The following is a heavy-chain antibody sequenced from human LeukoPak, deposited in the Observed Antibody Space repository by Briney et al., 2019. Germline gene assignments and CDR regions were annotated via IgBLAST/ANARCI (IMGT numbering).Heavy chain of an antibody. CDR3: TTGTWIQLWLADY. CDR2: IKSQTDGGST. CDR1: GFTFTNAC. D-gene: IGHD5-18*01. Sequence: GGSLRLSCKGSGFTFTNACMSWVRLAPGKGLEWVGHIKSQTDGGSTDYAAPVKGRFTISRDDSKNTLYLQLNSLKTEDTAVYYCTTGTWIQLWLADYWGQGTLVTVSS. J-gene: IGHJ4*02. V-gene: IGHV3-15*01.